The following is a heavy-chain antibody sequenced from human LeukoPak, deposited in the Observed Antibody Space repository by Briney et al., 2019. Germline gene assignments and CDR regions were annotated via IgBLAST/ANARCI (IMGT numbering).Heavy chain of an antibody. J-gene: IGHJ4*02. D-gene: IGHD2-2*01. CDR1: GFTFSSYG. V-gene: IGHV3-30*19. CDR3: ARAPNGVYCTSSSCHLDY. CDR2: ISYDGTNK. Sequence: GGSLRLSCAASGFTFSSYGMHWVRQAPGKGLEWVAVISYDGTNKYYADSVKGRFTISRDNSKNTLYLQMNSLRAEDTAVYYCARAPNGVYCTSSSCHLDYWGQGTLVTVSS.